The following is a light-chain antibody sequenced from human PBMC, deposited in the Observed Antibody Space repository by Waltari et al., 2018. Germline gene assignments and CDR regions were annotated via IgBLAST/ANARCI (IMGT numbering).Light chain of an antibody. CDR3: HQGSTWPRT. Sequence: EIVLTQSPVTLSLPTGQRATLSCRASQSVDNLLRWYHQKPGQAPRLLNDYATKRAQCIPARFSGGGSATDFTLTISSLEPEDVGLYYCHQGSTWPRTFGQGTKLEI. CDR2: YAT. CDR1: QSVDNL. V-gene: IGKV3-11*01. J-gene: IGKJ2*01.